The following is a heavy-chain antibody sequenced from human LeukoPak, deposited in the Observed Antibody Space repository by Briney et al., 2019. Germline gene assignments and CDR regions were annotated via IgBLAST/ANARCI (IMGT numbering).Heavy chain of an antibody. J-gene: IGHJ6*02. Sequence: SETLSLTCTVSGGSISSYYWSWIRQPPGKGLEWIGYIYYSGSTNYNPSLKSRVTISVDTSKNQFSLQLSSVTAAATAVYYCARGLGYCSSTSCPEPILYYSYYGMDVWGQGTTVTVSS. CDR2: IYYSGST. D-gene: IGHD2-2*01. V-gene: IGHV4-59*08. CDR3: ARGLGYCSSTSCPEPILYYSYYGMDV. CDR1: GGSISSYY.